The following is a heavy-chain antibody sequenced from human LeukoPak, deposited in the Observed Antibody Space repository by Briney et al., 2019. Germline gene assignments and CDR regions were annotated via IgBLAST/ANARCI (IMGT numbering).Heavy chain of an antibody. J-gene: IGHJ4*02. Sequence: GESLKISCKGSGYIFTSYWINWVRQTPGKGLEWMGRIDPSDSYTKYSPSFQVHVTISADKSISTAYLQWSSLKASDTAMYYCARRLYSGDEAYDYWGQGTLVTVSS. V-gene: IGHV5-10-1*01. CDR2: IDPSDSYT. D-gene: IGHD5-12*01. CDR3: ARRLYSGDEAYDY. CDR1: GYIFTSYW.